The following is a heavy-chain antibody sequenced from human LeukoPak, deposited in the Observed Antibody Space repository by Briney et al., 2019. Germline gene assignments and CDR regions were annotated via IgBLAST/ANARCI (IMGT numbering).Heavy chain of an antibody. V-gene: IGHV3-64D*09. Sequence: PGGSLRLSCSASGFTFSSFSMHWVRQAPGKGLEYVSAISTNGDATDYADSLKGRFTISRDNSKNTLYLQMSSLRPEDTAVYYCVNTFLPPCSGGTSYRFDYWGKGTLVTVSS. CDR1: GFTFSSFS. J-gene: IGHJ4*02. D-gene: IGHD2-15*01. CDR3: VNTFLPPCSGGTSYRFDY. CDR2: ISTNGDAT.